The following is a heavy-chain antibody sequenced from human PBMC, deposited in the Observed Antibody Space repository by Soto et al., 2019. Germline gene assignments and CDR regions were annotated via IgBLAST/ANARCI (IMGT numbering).Heavy chain of an antibody. CDR3: GDYYGPGSRYYGLDV. CDR1: GFTFSIAW. Sequence: GWSLRLSCAASGFTFSIAWMSWVRQAPGKGLEWVGRIKSKTDGGTTDYAAPVKGKFTISRDDSKNTLYLQMNSLKTEDTAVYYCGDYYGPGSRYYGLDVWGQGTTVTVSS. J-gene: IGHJ6*02. D-gene: IGHD3-10*01. V-gene: IGHV3-15*01. CDR2: IKSKTDGGTT.